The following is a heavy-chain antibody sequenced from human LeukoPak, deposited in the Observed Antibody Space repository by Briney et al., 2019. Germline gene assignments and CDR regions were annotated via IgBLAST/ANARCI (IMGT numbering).Heavy chain of an antibody. CDR2: IYPGGSDT. V-gene: IGHV5-51*01. J-gene: IGHJ4*02. CDR3: ARQTTQMDIVVVPAAWDY. D-gene: IGHD2-2*03. CDR1: GYIFTSYW. Sequence: GESLKISCQGSGYIFTSYWIGWVRQLLGKGLEWMGIIYPGGSDTRYSPSFQGQVTFSADKSIITAYLQWSSLKASDTAMYYCARQTTQMDIVVVPAAWDYWGQGTLVTVSS.